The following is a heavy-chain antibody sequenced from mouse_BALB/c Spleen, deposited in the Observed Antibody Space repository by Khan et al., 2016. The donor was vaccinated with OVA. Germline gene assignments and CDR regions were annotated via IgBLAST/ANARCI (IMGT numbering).Heavy chain of an antibody. Sequence: VQLKESGGDLVKPGGSLKLSCAASGFTFSTYGMSWVRQAPDKRLEWVATVSTGGSYTYYPDSVKGRFTISRDNAKKNLYLQMSGLRSEDTANFSCTRLAYYYDSEGFAYWGQGTLVTVSA. J-gene: IGHJ3*01. V-gene: IGHV5-6*01. D-gene: IGHD1-1*01. CDR3: TRLAYYYDSEGFAY. CDR2: VSTGGSYT. CDR1: GFTFSTYG.